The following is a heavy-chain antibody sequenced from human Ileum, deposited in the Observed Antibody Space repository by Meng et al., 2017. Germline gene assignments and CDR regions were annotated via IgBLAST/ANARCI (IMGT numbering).Heavy chain of an antibody. V-gene: IGHV4-4*02. CDR3: ATYGSGFTPPLDP. Sequence: QVQLQESGPGLVKPSGTLSLTCAVSGGSISNGKWWSWVRQPPGKGLEWIGEISQSGTTNYYPSLNSRVSISLDKANNHLSLTLTSVTAADTAVYYCATYGSGFTPPLDPWGQGILVTSPQ. D-gene: IGHD3-10*01. CDR1: GGSISNGKW. CDR2: ISQSGTT. J-gene: IGHJ5*02.